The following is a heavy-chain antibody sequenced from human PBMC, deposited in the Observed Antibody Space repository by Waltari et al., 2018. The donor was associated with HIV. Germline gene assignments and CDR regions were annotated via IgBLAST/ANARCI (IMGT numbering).Heavy chain of an antibody. CDR1: GYNFNIFW. CDR2: ICPGDSDT. D-gene: IGHD2-15*01. Sequence: EVQLVQSGAEVKEPGESLKISCQGSGYNFNIFWIAWVRQMPGKGLEWMGIICPGDSDTRYSPAFQGQVTISADKAITTAYLQWTTLRASDTAMYYCARGAVRSTLFYFDFWAQGTLVTVSS. CDR3: ARGAVRSTLFYFDF. J-gene: IGHJ4*02. V-gene: IGHV5-51*03.